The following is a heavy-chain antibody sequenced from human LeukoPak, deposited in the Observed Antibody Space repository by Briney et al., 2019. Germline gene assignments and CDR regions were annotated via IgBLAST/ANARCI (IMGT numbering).Heavy chain of an antibody. CDR3: ARRYGGYFDY. Sequence: GESLKISCKGSGYTFTTQWIGWVRQMPGKGLEWMGIIYPADSDSRDSPSFQGQVTISADKSISTAYLQWSSLKASDTAMYYCARRYGGYFDYWGQGTLVTVST. CDR1: GYTFTTQW. V-gene: IGHV5-51*01. D-gene: IGHD3-10*01. J-gene: IGHJ4*02. CDR2: IYPADSDS.